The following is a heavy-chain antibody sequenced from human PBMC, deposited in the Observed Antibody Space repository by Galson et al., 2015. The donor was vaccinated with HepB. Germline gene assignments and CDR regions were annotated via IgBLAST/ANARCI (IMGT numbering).Heavy chain of an antibody. CDR1: GFTFSSHN. D-gene: IGHD1-26*01. CDR2: ISGSTNII. CDR3: AKGGDGGSH. J-gene: IGHJ4*02. V-gene: IGHV3-48*04. Sequence: SLRLSCAASGFTFSSHNMNWVRQAPGKGLEWVSYISGSTNIIYYADSVKGRFTISRDNAKNSLNLQMNSLRAEDTAVYYCAKGGDGGSHWGQGTLVTVSS.